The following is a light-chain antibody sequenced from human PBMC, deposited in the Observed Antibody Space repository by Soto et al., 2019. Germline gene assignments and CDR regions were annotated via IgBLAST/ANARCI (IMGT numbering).Light chain of an antibody. CDR1: QSISSY. Sequence: QRTLSTSSLSASVGDRVTITCRASQSISSYLNWYQQKPGKAPKLLIYAASSLQSGVPSRFSGSGSGTDFTLTISSLQPEDVAPYCSQQWESPPQRFGQGT. CDR3: QQWESPPQR. J-gene: IGKJ1*01. CDR2: AAS. V-gene: IGKV1-39*01.